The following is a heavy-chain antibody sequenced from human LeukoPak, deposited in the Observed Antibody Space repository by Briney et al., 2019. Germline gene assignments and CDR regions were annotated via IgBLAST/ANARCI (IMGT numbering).Heavy chain of an antibody. CDR1: GGSFSGYY. CDR3: ATSSRGKYQLL. Sequence: SETLSLTCAVYGGSFSGYYWSWIRQPPGKGLEWIGEINHSGSTNYNPSLKSRVTISVDTSKNQFSLKLSSVTAADTAVYYCATSSRGKYQLLWGQGTLVTVSS. D-gene: IGHD2-2*01. J-gene: IGHJ4*02. V-gene: IGHV4-34*01. CDR2: INHSGST.